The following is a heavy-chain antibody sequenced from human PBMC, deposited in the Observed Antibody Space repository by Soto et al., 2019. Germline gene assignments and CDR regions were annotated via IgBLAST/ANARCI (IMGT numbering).Heavy chain of an antibody. J-gene: IGHJ3*02. D-gene: IGHD6-13*01. Sequence: SETLSLTCTVSGGSVSSGSYYWSWIRQPPGKGLEWIGYIYYSGSTNYNPSLKSRVTISVDTSKNQFSLKLSSVTAADTAVYYCARAERIAADGTRAFDIWGQGTMVNVS. CDR1: GGSVSSGSYY. V-gene: IGHV4-61*01. CDR3: ARAERIAADGTRAFDI. CDR2: IYYSGST.